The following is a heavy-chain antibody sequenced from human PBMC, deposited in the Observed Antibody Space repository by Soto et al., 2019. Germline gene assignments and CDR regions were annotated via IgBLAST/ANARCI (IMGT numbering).Heavy chain of an antibody. V-gene: IGHV1-69*01. CDR2: IIPIFGTA. J-gene: IGHJ6*02. D-gene: IGHD1-26*01. CDR3: ARSWSVGFNFVYYGMDV. CDR1: GGTFSSYA. Sequence: QVQLVQSGAEVKKPGSSVKVSCKASGGTFSSYAISWVRQAPGQGLEWMGGIIPIFGTANYAQKFQGRVTITADESTSTAYMELSSLRSEETAVYYCARSWSVGFNFVYYGMDVWGQGTTVTVSS.